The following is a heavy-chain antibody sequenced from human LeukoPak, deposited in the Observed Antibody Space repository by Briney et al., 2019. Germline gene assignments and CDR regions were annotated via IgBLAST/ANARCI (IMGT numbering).Heavy chain of an antibody. CDR1: GYTFTSYD. J-gene: IGHJ6*02. V-gene: IGHV1-8*01. Sequence: GASVEVSCKASGYTFTSYDVNWVRQATGRGREWLGWMNPNRGNTGLAQKFQGRVTLTRDTSLSTAYMELSNLRSDDTAAYYCARDEVVAAPNYFGMVVWGQGTTVSVSS. D-gene: IGHD2-15*01. CDR2: MNPNRGNT. CDR3: ARDEVVAAPNYFGMVV.